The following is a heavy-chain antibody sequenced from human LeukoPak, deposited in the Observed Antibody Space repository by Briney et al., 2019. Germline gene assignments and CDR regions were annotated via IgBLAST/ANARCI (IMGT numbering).Heavy chain of an antibody. Sequence: ASVKVSCKASGYTFTSYDINWVGQATGQGQEWRGWMNPNSGNTGSAQNFQGTLTMTTNPSISTAYMELSSLRSEDTAVYYCARGRRYCSGGSCPNWFDPWGQGTLVTVSS. CDR3: ARGRRYCSGGSCPNWFDP. J-gene: IGHJ5*02. D-gene: IGHD2-15*01. CDR2: MNPNSGNT. CDR1: GYTFTSYD. V-gene: IGHV1-8*01.